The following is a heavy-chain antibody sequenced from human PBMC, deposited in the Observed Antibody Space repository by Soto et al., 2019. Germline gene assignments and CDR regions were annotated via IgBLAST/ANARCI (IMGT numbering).Heavy chain of an antibody. Sequence: EVQLVESGGGLVQPGGSLRLSCAASGFNLGSYWMHWVRQAPGKGLVWVSRINDYGTTINYAESVEGRFTISRDYAKSEVYLQMNNLRAEDTAVYYCAREGLEPFDYWGQGAMVTVSS. CDR3: AREGLEPFDY. CDR1: GFNLGSYW. J-gene: IGHJ4*02. V-gene: IGHV3-74*01. CDR2: INDYGTTI. D-gene: IGHD1-1*01.